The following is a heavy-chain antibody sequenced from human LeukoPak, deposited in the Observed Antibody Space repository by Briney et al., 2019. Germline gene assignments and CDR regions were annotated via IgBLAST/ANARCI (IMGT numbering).Heavy chain of an antibody. CDR1: GYSISSGYY. Sequence: ASETLSLTCTVSGYSISSGYYWGWIRQPPGKGLEWIGSIYHSGSTYYNPSLKSRVTISVDTSKNQFSLKLSSVTAADTAVYYCARDYNNAPMVRGVINAFDIWGQGTMVTVSS. D-gene: IGHD3-10*01. CDR3: ARDYNNAPMVRGVINAFDI. V-gene: IGHV4-38-2*02. J-gene: IGHJ3*02. CDR2: IYHSGST.